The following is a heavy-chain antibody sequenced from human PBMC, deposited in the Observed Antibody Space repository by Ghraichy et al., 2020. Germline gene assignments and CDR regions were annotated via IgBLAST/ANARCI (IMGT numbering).Heavy chain of an antibody. CDR3: TRYGAGGSCQI. D-gene: IGHD2-15*01. CDR1: GFTFSGYS. V-gene: IGHV3-48*02. J-gene: IGHJ3*02. CDR2: ISSSSSTI. Sequence: GGSLRLSCAASGFTFSGYSMNWVRQAPGKGLEWLSYISSSSSTIYYADSVKGRFTISRDNAKNSLYLHMNSLRDEDTAVYYCTRYGAGGSCQIWGQGTMVTVSS.